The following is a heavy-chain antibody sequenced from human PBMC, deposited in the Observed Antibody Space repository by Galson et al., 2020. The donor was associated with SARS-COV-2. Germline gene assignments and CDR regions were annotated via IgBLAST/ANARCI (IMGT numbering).Heavy chain of an antibody. CDR3: AKPLRLSPDAFDI. Sequence: SLKISCAASGFTFDDYAMHWVRQAPGKGLEWVSGINWNSGSIDYADSVKGRFTISRDNAKNSLYLQMNSLRAEDTALYYCAKPLRLSPDAFDIWGQGTMVTVSS. V-gene: IGHV3-9*01. J-gene: IGHJ3*02. CDR2: INWNSGSI. D-gene: IGHD4-17*01. CDR1: GFTFDDYA.